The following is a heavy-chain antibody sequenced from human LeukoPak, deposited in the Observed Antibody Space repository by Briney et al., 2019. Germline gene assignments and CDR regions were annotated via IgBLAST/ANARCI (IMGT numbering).Heavy chain of an antibody. D-gene: IGHD4-17*01. Sequence: PGGSLRLSCAASGFTFSSYAMSWVRQAPGKGLEWVSAISGSGGSTYYADSVKGRFTISRDNSKNTLYLQMNSLRAEDTAVYYCAKVISPFGDYPIPIPVAFDIWGQGTMVTVSS. CDR3: AKVISPFGDYPIPIPVAFDI. CDR2: ISGSGGST. J-gene: IGHJ3*02. CDR1: GFTFSSYA. V-gene: IGHV3-23*01.